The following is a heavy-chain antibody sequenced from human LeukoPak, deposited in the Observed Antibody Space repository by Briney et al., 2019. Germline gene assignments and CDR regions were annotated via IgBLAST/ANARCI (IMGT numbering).Heavy chain of an antibody. CDR3: AREGSGWDPFDY. V-gene: IGHV4-59*01. D-gene: IGHD6-19*01. CDR1: SGSISSYY. CDR2: IYSGST. J-gene: IGHJ4*02. Sequence: SSETLSLTCTVSSGSISSYYWSWIRQPPGKGLEWIGYIYSGSTNYHPSLKSRLTISVDTSKNQFSLELSSVTAADTAVYYCAREGSGWDPFDYWGQGTLVTVSS.